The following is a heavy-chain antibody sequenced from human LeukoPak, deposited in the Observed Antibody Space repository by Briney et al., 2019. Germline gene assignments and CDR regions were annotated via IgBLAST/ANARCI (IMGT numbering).Heavy chain of an antibody. CDR3: ARTGYCSSTSCYGRNWFDP. J-gene: IGHJ5*02. CDR2: INPNSGGT. D-gene: IGHD2-2*01. Sequence: ASVKVSCKASGYTFTGYYMHWVRQAPGQGLEWMGWINPNSGGTNYAQKFQGRVTMTRDTSISTAYMELSRLRSDDTAVYYCARTGYCSSTSCYGRNWFDPWGQGTLVTVSS. V-gene: IGHV1-2*02. CDR1: GYTFTGYY.